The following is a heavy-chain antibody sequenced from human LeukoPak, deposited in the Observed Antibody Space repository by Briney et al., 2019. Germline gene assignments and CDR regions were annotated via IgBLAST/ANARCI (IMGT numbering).Heavy chain of an antibody. V-gene: IGHV3-23*01. CDR1: GFTFSSYA. CDR3: ARVGGYYDFWSGTYGGYFDY. CDR2: ISGSGGST. D-gene: IGHD3-3*01. J-gene: IGHJ4*02. Sequence: GGSLRLSCAASGFTFSSYAMSWVRQAPGKGLEWVSAISGSGGSTYYADSVKGRFTISRDNAKNSLYLQMNSLRAEDTAVYYCARVGGYYDFWSGTYGGYFDYWGQGTLVTVSS.